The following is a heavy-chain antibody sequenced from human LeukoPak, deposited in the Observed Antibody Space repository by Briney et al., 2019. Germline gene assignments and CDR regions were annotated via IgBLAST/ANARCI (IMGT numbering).Heavy chain of an antibody. J-gene: IGHJ4*02. Sequence: WETLSLTCTVSGGSFSSTSYYWACIRQPPGKGLEWIGNIYYSGNSGSTYYNPSLQSRVTISVDTSKNQFYLKLISVTAADTAVYYCARPGLKWYFDNWGQGAQVTVSS. CDR1: GGSFSSTSYY. D-gene: IGHD3/OR15-3a*01. CDR2: IYYSGNSGST. V-gene: IGHV4-39*01. CDR3: ARPGLKWYFDN.